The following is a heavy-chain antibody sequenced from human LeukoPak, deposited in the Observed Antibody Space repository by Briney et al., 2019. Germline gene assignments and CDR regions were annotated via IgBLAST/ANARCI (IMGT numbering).Heavy chain of an antibody. V-gene: IGHV3-74*01. D-gene: IGHD3-16*02. CDR3: ASPRLDYVWGTYLDY. CDR1: GFTFNRYW. Sequence: PGGSLRLSCAASGFTFNRYWMHWVRQVPGKGLEWVSRISTDGSTTTYADSVKGRFTISGDDAKDTLYLQMNSLRAEDTAVYYCASPRLDYVWGTYLDYWGQGSLVTVSS. J-gene: IGHJ4*02. CDR2: ISTDGSTT.